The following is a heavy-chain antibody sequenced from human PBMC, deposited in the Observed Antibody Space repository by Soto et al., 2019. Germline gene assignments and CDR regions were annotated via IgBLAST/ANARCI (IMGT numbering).Heavy chain of an antibody. CDR1: GFTVSSNY. Sequence: EVQLVESGGGLVQPGGSLRLSCAASGFTVSSNYMSWVRQAPGRGLECVSLMYSAGVTKYADSVKGRFTISRDNAKNTLYLQMNSLRVEDKAVYYCAGRNSVLERDWGQGTLVTVSS. CDR2: MYSAGVT. CDR3: AGRNSVLERD. D-gene: IGHD3-3*01. J-gene: IGHJ4*02. V-gene: IGHV3-66*01.